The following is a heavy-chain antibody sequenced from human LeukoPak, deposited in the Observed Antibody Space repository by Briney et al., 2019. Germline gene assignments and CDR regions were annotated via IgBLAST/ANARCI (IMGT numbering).Heavy chain of an antibody. J-gene: IGHJ6*02. D-gene: IGHD5/OR15-5a*01. CDR3: AGVGRKTREVYHLDV. Sequence: GASVKVSCKASGHTFSSYYMHWVRQAPGQGLEWMGIINPSGASTSYAQKFQGRVTMTRDTSTSTVYMDLSSLRSEDTAVYYCAGVGRKTREVYHLDVWGQGTTVTVSS. V-gene: IGHV1-46*01. CDR1: GHTFSSYY. CDR2: INPSGAST.